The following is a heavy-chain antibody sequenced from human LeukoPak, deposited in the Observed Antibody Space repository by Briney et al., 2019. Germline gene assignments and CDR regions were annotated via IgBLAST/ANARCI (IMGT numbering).Heavy chain of an antibody. V-gene: IGHV3-11*01. D-gene: IGHD3/OR15-3a*01. CDR2: ISSSGSAI. Sequence: GGSLRLSCAASGFTFSDYYMSWIRQAPGKGLEWVSYISSSGSAIYYADSVKGRFTISRDNAKNSLFLQMHSLRAEDTAVYFCARSRWIETYDFYAFDIWGQGTMVTVSA. CDR1: GFTFSDYY. J-gene: IGHJ3*02. CDR3: ARSRWIETYDFYAFDI.